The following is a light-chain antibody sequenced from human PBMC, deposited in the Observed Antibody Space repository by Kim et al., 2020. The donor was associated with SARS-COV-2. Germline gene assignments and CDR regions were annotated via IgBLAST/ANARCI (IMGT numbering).Light chain of an antibody. CDR1: QSISSH. Sequence: ASVGDRLTITRRTTQSISSHLNWYQQKPGRAPKLLMSAASTLQGGVPSRFSGSGSETDFTLTISSLQPEDFATYFCQQSYITPFTFGPGTKVDIK. V-gene: IGKV1-39*01. CDR2: AAS. J-gene: IGKJ3*01. CDR3: QQSYITPFT.